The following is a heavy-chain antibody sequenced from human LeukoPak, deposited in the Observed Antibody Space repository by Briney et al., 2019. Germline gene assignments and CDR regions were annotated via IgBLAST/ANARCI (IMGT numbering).Heavy chain of an antibody. CDR3: AKSPCGYSDY. D-gene: IGHD3-22*01. CDR1: GFTPSSDA. CDR2: ISGSVGST. Sequence: PRGSPRLSCAPSGFTPSSDAMSCVRQAPGRGLEWGSAISGSVGSTYYADSVKGRFTISRDNSKNTLYLHMNSRNGEDTAVYYCAKSPCGYSDYWGKETLVSVSS. V-gene: IGHV3-23*01. J-gene: IGHJ4*02.